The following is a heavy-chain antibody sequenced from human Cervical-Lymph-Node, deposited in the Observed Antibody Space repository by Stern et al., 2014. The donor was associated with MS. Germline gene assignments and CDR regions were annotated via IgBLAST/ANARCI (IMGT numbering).Heavy chain of an antibody. CDR3: ARLSSDAFDI. CDR2: IHYSGNT. J-gene: IGHJ3*02. V-gene: IGHV4-31*03. Sequence: VQLVESGPGLVKPSQTLSLTCSVSGGSISSGSSYWSWIRQHPGKGLEWIAYIHYSGNTYYNSSLKSRVYLSADTSKNQFSLELSSGTAADTAVYYCARLSSDAFDIWGQGTLVTVSS. CDR1: GGSISSGSSY.